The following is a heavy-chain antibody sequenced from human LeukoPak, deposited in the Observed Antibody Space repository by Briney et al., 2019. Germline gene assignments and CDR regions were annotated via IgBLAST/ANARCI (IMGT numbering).Heavy chain of an antibody. Sequence: GRSLRLSCAASGFTFSSYSMNWARQAPGKGLEWVSSIGSSSSYIYYADSVKGRFTISRDNAKNSLYLQMNSLRAEDTAVYHCARLGGSGMVRKLINWFDPWGQGTLVTVSS. J-gene: IGHJ5*02. CDR2: IGSSSSYI. CDR1: GFTFSSYS. V-gene: IGHV3-21*01. D-gene: IGHD3-10*01. CDR3: ARLGGSGMVRKLINWFDP.